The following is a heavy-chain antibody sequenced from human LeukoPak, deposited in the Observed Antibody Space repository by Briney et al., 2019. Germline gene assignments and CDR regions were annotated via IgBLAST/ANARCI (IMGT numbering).Heavy chain of an antibody. Sequence: GESLKISCKGSGYNFANCWIGWVRPVPGKGLEWMGIIYLGDSDTRYSPSFQGQVTISADKSISTAYLQWSSLKASDTAMYYCAMGPCGKEQLVGNWFDPWGQGILVTVSS. CDR1: GYNFANCW. CDR2: IYLGDSDT. J-gene: IGHJ5*02. CDR3: AMGPCGKEQLVGNWFDP. D-gene: IGHD6-13*01. V-gene: IGHV5-51*01.